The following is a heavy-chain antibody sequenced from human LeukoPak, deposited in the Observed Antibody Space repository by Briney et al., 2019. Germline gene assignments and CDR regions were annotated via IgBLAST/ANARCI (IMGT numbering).Heavy chain of an antibody. V-gene: IGHV4-31*03. D-gene: IGHD3-16*01. CDR2: IYYSGST. CDR1: GGSISSGGYY. Sequence: SETLSLTCTVSGGSISSGGYYWSWIRQHPGKGLEWFGYIYYSGSTYYNPSLKSRVTISVDTSKNQFSLKLSSVTAADTAVYYCARDRRGTTYFDYWGQGTLVTVSS. CDR3: ARDRRGTTYFDY. J-gene: IGHJ4*02.